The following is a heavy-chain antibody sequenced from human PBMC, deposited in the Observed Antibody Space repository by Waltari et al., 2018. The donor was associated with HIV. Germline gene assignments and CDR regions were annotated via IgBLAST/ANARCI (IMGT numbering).Heavy chain of an antibody. V-gene: IGHV4-34*01. D-gene: IGHD3-16*02. Sequence: QVQLQQWGAGLLKPSETLSLTCAVYGGSFSGYYWSWIRHPPGKGLEWIGEINHSGSTNYNPSLKSRVTISVDTSKNQFSLKLSSVTAADTAVYYCAREIPIIITFGGVIVRGWFDPWGQGTLVTVSS. J-gene: IGHJ5*02. CDR2: INHSGST. CDR3: AREIPIIITFGGVIVRGWFDP. CDR1: GGSFSGYY.